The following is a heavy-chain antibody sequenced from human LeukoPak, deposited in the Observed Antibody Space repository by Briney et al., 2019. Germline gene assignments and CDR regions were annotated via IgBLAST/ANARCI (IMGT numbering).Heavy chain of an antibody. J-gene: IGHJ5*02. V-gene: IGHV3-74*01. Sequence: GGSLRLSCEASGLTFSESWMHWVRHIPGKGLVWVSRMYGDMRDISYADSVKGRFTISRDNAKNTVYLQMNGLRGEDTAVYYCARDLGLRGSTWGQGTLVTVS. CDR1: GLTFSESW. CDR2: MYGDMRDI. D-gene: IGHD5-12*01. CDR3: ARDLGLRGST.